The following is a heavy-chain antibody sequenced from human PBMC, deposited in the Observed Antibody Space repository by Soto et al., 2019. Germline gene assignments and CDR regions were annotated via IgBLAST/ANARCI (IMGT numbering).Heavy chain of an antibody. Sequence: SETLSLTCAVYGGSFSGYYWSWIRQPPGKGLEWIGEINHSGSTNYNPSLKSRVTISVDTSKNQFSLKLSSVTAADTAVYYCARGNIDSSGYYRIDYWGQGTLVTVSS. V-gene: IGHV4-34*01. CDR3: ARGNIDSSGYYRIDY. CDR1: GGSFSGYY. D-gene: IGHD3-22*01. CDR2: INHSGST. J-gene: IGHJ4*02.